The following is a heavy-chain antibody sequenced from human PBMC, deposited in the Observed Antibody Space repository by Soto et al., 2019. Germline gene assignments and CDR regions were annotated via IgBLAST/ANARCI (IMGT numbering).Heavy chain of an antibody. D-gene: IGHD6-6*01. CDR3: ANTPQSRSSSLVVDY. CDR2: ISGSGGST. V-gene: IGHV3-23*01. CDR1: GFTFSSYA. J-gene: IGHJ4*02. Sequence: GGSLRLSCAAAGFTFSSYAMSWVRQAPGKGLEWVSAISGSGGSTYYADSVKGRFTISRDNSKNTLYLQMNSLRAEDTAVYYCANTPQSRSSSLVVDYWGQGTLVTVSS.